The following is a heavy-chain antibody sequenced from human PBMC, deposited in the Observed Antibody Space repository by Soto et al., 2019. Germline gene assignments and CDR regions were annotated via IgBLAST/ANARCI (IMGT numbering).Heavy chain of an antibody. D-gene: IGHD3-9*01. V-gene: IGHV3-74*01. Sequence: PVGSLRVSCAASGFNFSNHWMHWVRQRPAEGLVWVSRITSDGKSKAYAESVKGRFAISRDNAKNTLYLQMNGLTAEDTAVYYCARESGDWPLNWFDPWGQGTLVTAPQ. CDR1: GFNFSNHW. J-gene: IGHJ5*02. CDR3: ARESGDWPLNWFDP. CDR2: ITSDGKSK.